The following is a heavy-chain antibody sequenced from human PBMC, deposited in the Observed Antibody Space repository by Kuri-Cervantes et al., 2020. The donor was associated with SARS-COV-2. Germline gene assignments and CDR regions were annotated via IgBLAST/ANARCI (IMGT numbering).Heavy chain of an antibody. V-gene: IGHV4-61*09. D-gene: IGHD6-6*01. CDR1: GGSISSTNYY. Sequence: SETLSLTCTVSGGSISSTNYYWNWIRQPAGKGLEWIGYIYASGSTNYNPSLKSRVTISIDTSRNQFSLKLKSVTAADTAVYYCARESSSLPFDYWGQGTLVTVSS. CDR3: ARESSSLPFDY. J-gene: IGHJ4*02. CDR2: IYASGST.